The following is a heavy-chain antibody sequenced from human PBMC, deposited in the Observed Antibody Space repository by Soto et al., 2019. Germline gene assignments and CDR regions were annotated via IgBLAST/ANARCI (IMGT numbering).Heavy chain of an antibody. D-gene: IGHD6-19*01. CDR3: AKGVTAATSGWLSHFDT. J-gene: IGHJ4*02. Sequence: ASVKVSCKVSGYTLTELSMHWVRQAPGKGLEWVGCFDPEVGETIYAQKFRDRVTVTEDTSIGTAYMEFSRLSSDDTAVYYCAKGVTAATSGWLSHFDTWGQGTVVTVSS. V-gene: IGHV1-24*01. CDR2: FDPEVGET. CDR1: GYTLTELS.